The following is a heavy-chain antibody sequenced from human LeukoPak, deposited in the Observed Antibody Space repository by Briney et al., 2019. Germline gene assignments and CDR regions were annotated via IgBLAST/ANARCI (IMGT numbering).Heavy chain of an antibody. CDR3: ARDGHYGSGSYYPIHDY. CDR1: GFTFSDYY. Sequence: PGGSLRLSCAASGFTFSDYYMSWIRQAPGKGLEWVSYISSSGSTIYYADSVKGRFTISRDNAKNSLFLQMNSLRAEDTAVYYCARDGHYGSGSYYPIHDYWGQGTLVTVSS. D-gene: IGHD3-10*01. CDR2: ISSSGSTI. J-gene: IGHJ4*02. V-gene: IGHV3-11*01.